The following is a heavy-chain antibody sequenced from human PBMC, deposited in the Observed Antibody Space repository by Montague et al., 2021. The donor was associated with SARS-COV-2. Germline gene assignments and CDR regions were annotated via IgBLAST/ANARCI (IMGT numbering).Heavy chain of an antibody. Sequence: SLSLSFSASGFTFNNYAMNWVRQAPGKGLEWVSVIASGGRSTFYADSVKGRFTISRDNSKDTLYLQMYSLRPEDTAIYYCAKDPVPVAGRYFDYWGQGTLVTVS. CDR2: IASGGRST. V-gene: IGHV3-23*03. D-gene: IGHD6-19*01. CDR3: AKDPVPVAGRYFDY. J-gene: IGHJ4*02. CDR1: GFTFNNYA.